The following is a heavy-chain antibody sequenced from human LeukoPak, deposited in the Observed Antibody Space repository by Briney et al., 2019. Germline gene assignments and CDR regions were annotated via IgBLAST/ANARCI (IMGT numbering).Heavy chain of an antibody. Sequence: ASVKVSCKASGGTFSSYAISWVRQAPGQGLEWMGRIIPILGIANYAQKFQGRVTITADKSTSTAYMELSSLRSEDTAVYYCARWRVVVVPAATSGGAFDIWGQGTMVTVSS. D-gene: IGHD2-2*01. V-gene: IGHV1-69*04. J-gene: IGHJ3*02. CDR1: GGTFSSYA. CDR2: IIPILGIA. CDR3: ARWRVVVVPAATSGGAFDI.